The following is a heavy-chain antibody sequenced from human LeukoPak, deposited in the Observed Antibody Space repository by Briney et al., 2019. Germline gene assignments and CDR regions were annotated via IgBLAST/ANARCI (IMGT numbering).Heavy chain of an antibody. V-gene: IGHV3-21*01. D-gene: IGHD6-6*01. Sequence: GGSLRLSCAASGFTFSSYSMNWVRQAPGKGLEWVSSISSSSSYIYYADSVKGRFTISRDNAKNSLYLQMNSLRAEDMAVYYCATPEVAARDYWGQGTLVTVSS. CDR2: ISSSSSYI. J-gene: IGHJ4*02. CDR3: ATPEVAARDY. CDR1: GFTFSSYS.